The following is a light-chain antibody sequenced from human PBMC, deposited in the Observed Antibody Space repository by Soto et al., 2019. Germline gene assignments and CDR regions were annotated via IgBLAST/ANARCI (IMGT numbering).Light chain of an antibody. V-gene: IGKV4-1*01. CDR1: QSVLYTSNNKNY. CDR3: QQYYTVPVT. J-gene: IGKJ3*01. Sequence: DIVMTQSPDSLAVSLGERATINCKSSQSVLYTSNNKNYLAWFQQKPGQPPKLLIYWASSRESGVPDRFSGGGSGTEFTLPIRSLQAEDVAVYYCQQYYTVPVTFGPETKVDLK. CDR2: WAS.